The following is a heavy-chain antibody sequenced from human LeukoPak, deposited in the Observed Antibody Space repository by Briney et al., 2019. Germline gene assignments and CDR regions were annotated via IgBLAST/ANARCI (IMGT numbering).Heavy chain of an antibody. D-gene: IGHD4-11*01. CDR2: IYYSGST. J-gene: IGHJ4*02. V-gene: IGHV4-39*01. Sequence: PSETLSLTCTVSGGSISSSSYYWGWIRQPPGKGLEWIGSIYYSGSTYYNPSLKSRVTISVDTSKNQFSLKLSSVTAADTAVYYCATVMTTEYYFDYWGQGTLVTVSS. CDR1: GGSISSSSYY. CDR3: ATVMTTEYYFDY.